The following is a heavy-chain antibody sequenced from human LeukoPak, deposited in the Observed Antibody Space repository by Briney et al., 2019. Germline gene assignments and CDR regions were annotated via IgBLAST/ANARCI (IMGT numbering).Heavy chain of an antibody. CDR3: VRTPPNWGADF. Sequence: GASVKVSCKASGYTFTSYDINWMRQATGQGLEWMGWMSPNSGNTGYAQKFRGRVTMTRDTSTGTAYLELSSLRSEDSAVYYCVRTPPNWGADFWGQGTLVTVS. CDR1: GYTFTSYD. CDR2: MSPNSGNT. V-gene: IGHV1-8*01. D-gene: IGHD7-27*01. J-gene: IGHJ4*02.